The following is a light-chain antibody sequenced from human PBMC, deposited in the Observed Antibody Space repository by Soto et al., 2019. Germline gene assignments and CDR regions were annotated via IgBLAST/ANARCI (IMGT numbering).Light chain of an antibody. CDR1: MRDVGAYNL. J-gene: IGLJ2*01. CDR3: SSYTSKSILI. V-gene: IGLV2-14*01. CDR2: EVR. Sequence: QSVLTQPASVSGSPGQSITISCAGTMRDVGAYNLVSWYQQHPGRAPQLIIYEVRNRPSGISFRFSGSKSGNTASLTISGLQAEDEADYYCSSYTSKSILIFGGGTKLTVL.